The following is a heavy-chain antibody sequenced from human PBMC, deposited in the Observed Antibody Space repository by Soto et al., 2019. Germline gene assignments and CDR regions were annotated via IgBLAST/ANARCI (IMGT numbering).Heavy chain of an antibody. CDR2: ISSDGSDK. D-gene: IGHD3-3*01. J-gene: IGHJ4*02. CDR3: ARGSVNSNQSLDY. Sequence: QVQLVESGGGVVQPGRSLRLSCAASRFTFINYGMHWVRQAPGKGLEWVADISSDGSDKYYLDSVKCRFTISRDNSKNPLHLEMISLRAEDKAVYYGARGSVNSNQSLDYWGLGTLVTVSS. CDR1: RFTFINYG. V-gene: IGHV3-30*03.